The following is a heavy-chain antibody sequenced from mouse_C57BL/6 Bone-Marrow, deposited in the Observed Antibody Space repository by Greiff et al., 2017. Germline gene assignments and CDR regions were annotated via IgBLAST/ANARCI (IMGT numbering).Heavy chain of an antibody. CDR3: TDAYYGSSLFAY. CDR1: GFNIKDYY. V-gene: IGHV14-1*01. D-gene: IGHD1-1*01. CDR2: IDPEDGDT. Sequence: VQLQQSGAELVRPGASVKLSCTASGFNIKDYYMHWVKQRPEQGLEWIGRIDPEDGDTEYAPKFQGKATMTADTSSNTAYLQLSSLTSEDTAVYYCTDAYYGSSLFAYWGQGTLVTVSA. J-gene: IGHJ3*01.